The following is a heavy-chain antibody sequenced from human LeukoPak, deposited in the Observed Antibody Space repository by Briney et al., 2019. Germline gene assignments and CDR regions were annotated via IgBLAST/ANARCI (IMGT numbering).Heavy chain of an antibody. CDR1: GFTFSSYE. D-gene: IGHD6-19*01. CDR3: ASRSGRGGFHFDY. J-gene: IGHJ4*02. CDR2: ISSSGRTK. Sequence: PGGSLRLSCAASGFTFSSYEMNWVRQAPGKGLEWVSYISSSGRTKHYADSVKGRFTISRDNAKNSLYLQMNSLRAEDTAVYYCASRSGRGGFHFDYWGQGPLVTVSS. V-gene: IGHV3-48*03.